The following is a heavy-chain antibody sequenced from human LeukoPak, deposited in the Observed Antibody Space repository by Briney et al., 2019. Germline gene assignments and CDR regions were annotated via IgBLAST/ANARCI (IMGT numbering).Heavy chain of an antibody. CDR3: ARLGSYYHYYYMDV. V-gene: IGHV4-39*01. CDR2: IYYTGST. CDR1: GGSISSSNYF. J-gene: IGHJ6*03. D-gene: IGHD1-26*01. Sequence: PSETLSLTCTVSGGSISSSNYFWGWIRQPPGKGLEWIGSIYYTGSTYYNPSLKSRVTISVDTSKNQFSLKLSSVTAADTAVYFCARLGSYYHYYYMDVWGKGTTVTVSS.